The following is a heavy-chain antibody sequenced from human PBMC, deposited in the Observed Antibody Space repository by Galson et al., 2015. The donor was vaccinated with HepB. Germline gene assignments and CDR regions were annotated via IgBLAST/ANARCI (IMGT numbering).Heavy chain of an antibody. CDR3: ARRESSSSWSFDY. CDR2: IYYSGST. Sequence: TLSLTCTVSGGSISSGGYYWSWIRQHPGKGLEWIGYIYYSGSTYYNPSLKSRVTISVDTSKNQFSLKLSSVTAADTAVYYCARRESSSSWSFDYWGQGTLVTVSS. CDR1: GGSISSGGYY. D-gene: IGHD6-6*01. J-gene: IGHJ4*02. V-gene: IGHV4-31*03.